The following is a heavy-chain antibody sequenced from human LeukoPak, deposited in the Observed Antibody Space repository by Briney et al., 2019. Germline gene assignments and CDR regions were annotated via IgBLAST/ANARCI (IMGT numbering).Heavy chain of an antibody. J-gene: IGHJ4*02. CDR2: ISYDGSNK. Sequence: PGRSLRLSCAASGFTFSSYAMHWVRQAPGKGLEWVAVISYDGSNKHYAADVKGRFAISRDNSKNTLYLQMHSLRAEDTAVYYCAKGPTKWELLAQDYWGQGTLVTVSS. CDR3: AKGPTKWELLAQDY. V-gene: IGHV3-30*09. CDR1: GFTFSSYA. D-gene: IGHD1-26*01.